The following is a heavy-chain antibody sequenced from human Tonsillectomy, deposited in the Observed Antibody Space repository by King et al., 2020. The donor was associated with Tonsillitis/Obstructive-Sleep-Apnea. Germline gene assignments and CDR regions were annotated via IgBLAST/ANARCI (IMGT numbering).Heavy chain of an antibody. CDR2: IWYDGSNK. CDR3: ARERGDTFTFYYYYGMDV. CDR1: GFTFSSYG. V-gene: IGHV3-33*01. J-gene: IGHJ6*02. Sequence: QLVQSGGGVVQPGRSLRLSCAASGFTFSSYGMHWVRQAPGKGLEWVAVIWYDGSNKYYADSVKGRFTISRDNSKNTLYLQLNSLRAEDTAVYYCARERGDTFTFYYYYGMDVWGQGTTVTVSS. D-gene: IGHD3-16*01.